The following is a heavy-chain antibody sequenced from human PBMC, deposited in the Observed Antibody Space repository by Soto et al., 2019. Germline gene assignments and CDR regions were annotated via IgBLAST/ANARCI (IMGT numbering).Heavy chain of an antibody. V-gene: IGHV1-69*13. CDR2: IIPIIGTA. J-gene: IGHJ4*03. CDR3: ARDSYQVSRDDKEV. CDR1: GGTFSSYA. D-gene: IGHD2-2*01. Sequence: GASVKVSCKAPGGTFSSYAISWVRQAPGQGLEWMGGIIPIIGTANYAQKFQGRVTFTADESTSTAYLELSSLRFEDAAVYFCARDSYQVSRDDKEVWGQGTLVTVSS.